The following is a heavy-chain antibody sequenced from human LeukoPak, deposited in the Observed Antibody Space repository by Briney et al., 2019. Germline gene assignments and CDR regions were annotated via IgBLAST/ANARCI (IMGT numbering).Heavy chain of an antibody. J-gene: IGHJ4*02. CDR2: IYPGDSDT. CDR1: GYSFTTYW. V-gene: IGHV5-51*01. CDR3: ARGTGVRYCSNGVCYTSDY. Sequence: GESLKISCKASGYSFTTYWIGWVRQMPGKGLEWMGVIYPGDSDTTYSPSFQGQVTISADKSISTAYLQWSSLKASDTAMYYCARGTGVRYCSNGVCYTSDYWGQGTLVTVSS. D-gene: IGHD2-8*01.